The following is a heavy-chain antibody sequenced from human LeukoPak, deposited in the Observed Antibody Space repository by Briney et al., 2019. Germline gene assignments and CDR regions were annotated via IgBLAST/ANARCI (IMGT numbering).Heavy chain of an antibody. D-gene: IGHD5-18*01. V-gene: IGHV7-4-1*02. J-gene: IGHJ6*03. Sequence: ASVKVSCKASGYTFTGYYIHWVRQAPGQGLEWMGWINTNTGNPTYAQGFTGRFVFSLDTSVSTAYLQISSLKAEDTAVYYCARVNSYGLRYYYYYYMDVWGKGTTVTVSS. CDR1: GYTFTGYY. CDR2: INTNTGNP. CDR3: ARVNSYGLRYYYYYYMDV.